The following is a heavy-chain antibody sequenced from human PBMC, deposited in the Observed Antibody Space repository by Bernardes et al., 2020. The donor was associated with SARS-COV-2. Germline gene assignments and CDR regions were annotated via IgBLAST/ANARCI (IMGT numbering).Heavy chain of an antibody. V-gene: IGHV3-74*01. CDR2: INSDGSRI. CDR3: TRGVGATTSRFDY. CDR1: GFTFSTYC. Sequence: GGSLRLSCAASGFTFSTYCMYWVRKSPGEGLVWVSRINSDGSRINYADSVKGRFTISRDNAKNTLYLQMISLRAEDTAVYYCTRGVGATTSRFDYWGQGTLVTVSS. J-gene: IGHJ4*02. D-gene: IGHD1-26*01.